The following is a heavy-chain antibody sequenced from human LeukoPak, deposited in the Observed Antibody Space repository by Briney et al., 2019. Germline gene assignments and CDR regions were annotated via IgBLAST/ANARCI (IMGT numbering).Heavy chain of an antibody. CDR2: ISSSSSYI. Sequence: GGSLRLSCAASGFTFSSYSMNWVRQAPGKGLEWVSSISSSSSYIYYADSVKGRFTISRDDAKNSLYLQMNSLRAEDTAVYYCARDSVVRGVMGAFDIWGQGTMVTVSS. V-gene: IGHV3-21*01. D-gene: IGHD3-10*01. J-gene: IGHJ3*02. CDR1: GFTFSSYS. CDR3: ARDSVVRGVMGAFDI.